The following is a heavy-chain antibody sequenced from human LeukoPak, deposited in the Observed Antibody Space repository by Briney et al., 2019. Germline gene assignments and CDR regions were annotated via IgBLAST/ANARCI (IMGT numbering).Heavy chain of an antibody. V-gene: IGHV1-46*01. CDR3: ARTDLTGTTYYFDY. CDR1: GYTFTSYS. J-gene: IGHJ4*02. CDR2: SNPSGGST. Sequence: ASVQVSCKASGYTFTSYSMHWVRQAPGQGLEWMGISNPSGGSTSYAQKFQGRVTMTRDTSTSTVYMELSSLRSEDTAVYYCARTDLTGTTYYFDYWGQGTLVTVSS. D-gene: IGHD1-20*01.